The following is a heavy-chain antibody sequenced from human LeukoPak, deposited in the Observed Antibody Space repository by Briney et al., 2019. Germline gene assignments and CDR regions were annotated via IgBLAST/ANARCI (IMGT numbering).Heavy chain of an antibody. CDR1: GFTFSNYA. CDR3: GKRGLYPEGLTGWVEYIQV. Sequence: PGGSLRLSCAASGFTFSNYAIHWVRQAPGKGLEWVSSIVGTGVSRDYADSVKGRFTVSRDNSNNTMYLQMNSLRAEDTAVYYCGKRGLYPEGLTGWVEYIQVWGLGTLVTVSS. V-gene: IGHV3-23*01. J-gene: IGHJ1*01. D-gene: IGHD3-9*01. CDR2: IVGTGVSR.